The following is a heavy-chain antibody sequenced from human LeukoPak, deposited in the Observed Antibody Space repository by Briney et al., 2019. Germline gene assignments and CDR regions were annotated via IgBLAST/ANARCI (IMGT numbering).Heavy chain of an antibody. CDR3: ARAPRYGDYGDYYYYGMDV. CDR1: GGTFSSYA. V-gene: IGHV1-69*06. D-gene: IGHD4-17*01. J-gene: IGHJ6*04. Sequence: VASVKVSCKASGGTFSSYAISWVRQAPGQGLKWMGGIIPIFGTANYAQKFQGRVTITADKSTSTAYMELSSLRSEDTAVYYCARAPRYGDYGDYYYYGMDVWGKGTTVTDSS. CDR2: IIPIFGTA.